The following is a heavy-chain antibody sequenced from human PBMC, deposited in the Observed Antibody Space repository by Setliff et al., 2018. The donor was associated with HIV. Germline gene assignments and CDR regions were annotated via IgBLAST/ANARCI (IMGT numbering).Heavy chain of an antibody. J-gene: IGHJ5*02. D-gene: IGHD6-13*01. CDR2: IIPIFGTA. Sequence: SVKVSCKASGGTFSSDVISWVRQAPGQGLEWMGGIIPIFGTANYAQKFQGRVTITADESTSTAYMELSSLRSDDTAVYYCARDFSGQQLVGGWFDPWGQGTLVTVSS. CDR3: ARDFSGQQLVGGWFDP. V-gene: IGHV1-69*13. CDR1: GGTFSSDV.